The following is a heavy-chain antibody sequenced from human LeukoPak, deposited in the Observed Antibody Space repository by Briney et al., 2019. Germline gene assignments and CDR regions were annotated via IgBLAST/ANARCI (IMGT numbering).Heavy chain of an antibody. J-gene: IGHJ4*02. Sequence: GGSLRLSCAASGFTFSDYYMSCIRQAPGKGLEWVSYISSSSSYTNYADSVKGRFTISRDNAKNSLYLQMNSLRAEDTAVYYCARLNCSGGSCYSGLDYWGQGTLVTVSS. D-gene: IGHD2-15*01. CDR2: ISSSSSYT. CDR3: ARLNCSGGSCYSGLDY. V-gene: IGHV3-11*03. CDR1: GFTFSDYY.